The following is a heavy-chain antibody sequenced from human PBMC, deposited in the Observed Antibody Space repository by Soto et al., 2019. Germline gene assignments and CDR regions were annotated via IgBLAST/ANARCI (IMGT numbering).Heavy chain of an antibody. D-gene: IGHD2-2*01. J-gene: IGHJ6*03. V-gene: IGHV1-18*01. CDR3: ARDLISGYQLLSPNYYYYYYMDV. CDR2: ISAYNGNT. CDR1: GYTFTSYG. Sequence: QVQLVQSGAEVKKPGASVKVSCKASGYTFTSYGISWVRQAPGQGLEWMGWISAYNGNTNCAQKLQGRVTMTTDTFTSTAYMELRSLRSDDTAVYYCARDLISGYQLLSPNYYYYYYMDVWGKGTTVTVSS.